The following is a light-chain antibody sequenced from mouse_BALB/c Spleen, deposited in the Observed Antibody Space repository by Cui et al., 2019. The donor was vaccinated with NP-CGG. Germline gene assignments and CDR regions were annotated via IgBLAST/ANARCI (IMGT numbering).Light chain of an antibody. CDR3: ALWYSNHWV. V-gene: IGLV1*01. CDR1: TGAVTTSNY. J-gene: IGLJ1*01. Sequence: QAVVTQEFASTTSPGETVTLTCRSSTGAVTTSNYANWVQEKPDHLFTGLIGGTHNRAPGVPARFSGSLIGDKAALTITGAQTEDEAIYFCALWYSNHWVFGGGTKLTVL. CDR2: GTH.